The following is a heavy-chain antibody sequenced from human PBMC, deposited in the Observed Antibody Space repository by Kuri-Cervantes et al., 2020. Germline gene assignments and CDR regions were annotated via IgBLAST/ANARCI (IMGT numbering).Heavy chain of an antibody. J-gene: IGHJ6*02. CDR2: ISYDGSNK. Sequence: LSLTCAASGFTFSSYGMHWVRQAPGKGLEWVAVISYDGSNKYYADSVEGRFTISRDNSKNTLHLQMNSLRAEDTAVYYCAKTDDYDFWSGYYFYYYYGMDVWGQGTTVTVSS. D-gene: IGHD3-3*01. CDR3: AKTDDYDFWSGYYFYYYYGMDV. CDR1: GFTFSSYG. V-gene: IGHV3-30*18.